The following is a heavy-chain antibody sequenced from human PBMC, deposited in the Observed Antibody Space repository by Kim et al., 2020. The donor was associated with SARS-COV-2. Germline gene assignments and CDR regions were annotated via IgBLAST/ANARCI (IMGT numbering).Heavy chain of an antibody. V-gene: IGHV4-34*01. CDR3: ARGGREWLRWYFDL. Sequence: SETLSLTCAVYGGSFSGYYWSWIRQPPGKGLEWIGEINHSGSTNYNPSLKSRVTISVDTSKNQFSLKLSSVTAADTAVYYCARGGREWLRWYFDLWGRGTLVTVSS. J-gene: IGHJ2*01. CDR2: INHSGST. CDR1: GGSFSGYY. D-gene: IGHD5-12*01.